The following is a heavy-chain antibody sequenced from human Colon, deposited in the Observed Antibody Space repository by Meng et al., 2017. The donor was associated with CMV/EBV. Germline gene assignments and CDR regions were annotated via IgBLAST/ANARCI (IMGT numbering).Heavy chain of an antibody. J-gene: IGHJ4*02. V-gene: IGHV3-21*04. CDR1: GFTLSSYG. Sequence: GESLKISCTASGFTLSSYGMHWVRQAPGKGLEWVSAISYSGTYIYDADSVKGRFTISRDNAKNSLYLQMNSLRADDTAVYYCARGGEMNHDYWGQGTLVTVSS. D-gene: IGHD1-14*01. CDR3: ARGGEMNHDY. CDR2: ISYSGTYI.